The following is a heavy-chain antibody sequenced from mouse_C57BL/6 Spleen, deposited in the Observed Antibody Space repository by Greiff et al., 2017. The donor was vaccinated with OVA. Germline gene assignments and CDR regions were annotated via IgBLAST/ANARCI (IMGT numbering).Heavy chain of an antibody. V-gene: IGHV2-2*01. CDR2: IWSGGST. Sequence: VKLQESGPGLVQPSQSLSITCTVSGFSLTSYGVHWVRQSPGKGLEWLGVIWSGGSTDYNAAFISRLSISKDNSKSQVFFKMNSLQADDTAIYYCARKDGSSPLYAMDDWGQGTSVTVSS. J-gene: IGHJ4*01. CDR1: GFSLTSYG. D-gene: IGHD1-1*01. CDR3: ARKDGSSPLYAMDD.